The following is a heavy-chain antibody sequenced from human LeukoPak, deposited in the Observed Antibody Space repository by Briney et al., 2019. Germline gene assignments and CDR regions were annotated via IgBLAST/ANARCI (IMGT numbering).Heavy chain of an antibody. CDR3: ARAGYYDSSGYYAHFDY. CDR2: FSYGGST. J-gene: IGHJ4*02. Sequence: SETLSLTCTVSGGSISTYYWNWIRQPPGRGLEWIGYFSYGGSTRYNLSLKSRVTITVDTSKNQFSLKLSSVTAADTAVYYCARAGYYDSSGYYAHFDYWGQGTLVTVSS. D-gene: IGHD3-22*01. CDR1: GGSISTYY. V-gene: IGHV4-59*01.